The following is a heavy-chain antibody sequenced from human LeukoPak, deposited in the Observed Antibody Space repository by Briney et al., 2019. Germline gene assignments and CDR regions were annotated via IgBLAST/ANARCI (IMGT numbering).Heavy chain of an antibody. Sequence: GGSLRLSRAASGFTFSSYAISWVRQAPGKGLEWVSAISGSGGSTYYADSVKGRFTISRDNSKNTLYLQMNSLRAEDTAVYYCAKGGSSPYYYYYGMDVWGQGTTVTVSS. D-gene: IGHD6-6*01. CDR1: GFTFSSYA. CDR2: ISGSGGST. CDR3: AKGGSSPYYYYYGMDV. V-gene: IGHV3-23*01. J-gene: IGHJ6*02.